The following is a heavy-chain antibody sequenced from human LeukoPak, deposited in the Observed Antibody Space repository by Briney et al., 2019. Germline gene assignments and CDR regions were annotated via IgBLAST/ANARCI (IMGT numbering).Heavy chain of an antibody. V-gene: IGHV7-4-1*02. CDR3: ARDSSRRGWFDSFDY. Sequence: GASVKVSCKASGYTLTSYTLTWVRQAPGQGLEWMGWINTKTGNPTYAQGFTGRFVFSLDTSDSTTYLHITSLKAEDTAVYYCARDSSRRGWFDSFDYWGQGTLVTVSS. CDR2: INTKTGNP. D-gene: IGHD6-19*01. J-gene: IGHJ4*02. CDR1: GYTLTSYT.